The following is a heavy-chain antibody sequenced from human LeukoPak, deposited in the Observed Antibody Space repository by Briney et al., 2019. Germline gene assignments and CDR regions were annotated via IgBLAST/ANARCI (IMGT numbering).Heavy chain of an antibody. CDR3: ARGGGRNTTMVWAFDY. V-gene: IGHV3-21*01. CDR2: ISSSSSYI. CDR1: GFTFSNAW. Sequence: PGGSLRLSCAASGFTFSNAWMSWVRQAPGKGLEWVSSISSSSSYIYYADSVKGRFTISRDNSKNTLFLQMGSLRAEDMAVYYCARGGGRNTTMVWAFDYWGQGTLVTVSS. J-gene: IGHJ4*02. D-gene: IGHD5-18*01.